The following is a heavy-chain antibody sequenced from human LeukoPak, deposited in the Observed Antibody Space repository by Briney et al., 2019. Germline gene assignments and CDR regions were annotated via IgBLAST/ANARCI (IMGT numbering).Heavy chain of an antibody. CDR3: AKDLGYCSGGSCY. CDR1: GFTFSSYA. J-gene: IGHJ4*02. CDR2: ITGSGGNT. Sequence: GGSLRLSCAASGFTFSSYAMSWVRQAPGKGLEWVSAITGSGGNTYFADSVKGRFTISRDNSKNTLYLQMNSLRAEGTAVYYCAKDLGYCSGGSCYWGQGTLVTVSS. D-gene: IGHD2-15*01. V-gene: IGHV3-23*01.